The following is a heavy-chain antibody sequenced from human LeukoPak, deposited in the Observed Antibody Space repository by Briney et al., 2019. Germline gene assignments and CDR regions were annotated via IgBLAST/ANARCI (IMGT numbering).Heavy chain of an antibody. CDR2: ISTTGSSI. V-gene: IGHV3-48*03. CDR1: GFTFSSYE. D-gene: IGHD6-19*01. J-gene: IGHJ4*02. Sequence: GESLRLSCAASGFTFSSYEMNWVRQAPGKGLEWVSYISTTGSSIYYADSVKGRFTISRDNVKNLLYLQMNSLRAEDTAVYYCARVQRGIAVALDYWGQGTLATVSS. CDR3: ARVQRGIAVALDY.